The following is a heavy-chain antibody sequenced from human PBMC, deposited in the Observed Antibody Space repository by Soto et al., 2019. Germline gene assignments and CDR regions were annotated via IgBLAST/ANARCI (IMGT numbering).Heavy chain of an antibody. D-gene: IGHD2-8*01. CDR3: AIHPGMVRTSNCTNGVCLSY. CDR2: ISGSGGST. J-gene: IGHJ4*02. CDR1: GFTFSSYA. Sequence: GGSLRLSCAASGFTFSSYAMSWVRQAPGKGLEWVSAISGSGGSTYYADSVKGRFTISRDNSKNTLYLQMNSLRAEDTAVYYCAIHPGMVRTSNCTNGVCLSYWGQGTLVTVSS. V-gene: IGHV3-23*01.